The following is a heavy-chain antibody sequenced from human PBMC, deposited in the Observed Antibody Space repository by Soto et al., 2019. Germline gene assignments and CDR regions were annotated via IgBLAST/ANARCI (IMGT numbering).Heavy chain of an antibody. CDR2: ISYDGSNK. CDR1: GFTFSSYA. CDR3: AMGRDTMIVVVIDY. V-gene: IGHV3-30-3*01. J-gene: IGHJ4*02. Sequence: GGSLRLSCAASGFTFSSYAMHWVRQAPGKGLEWVAVISYDGSNKYYADSVKGRFTISRDNSKNTLYLQMNSLKAEDTAVYYCAMGRDTMIVVVIDYWGQGTLVTVSS. D-gene: IGHD3-22*01.